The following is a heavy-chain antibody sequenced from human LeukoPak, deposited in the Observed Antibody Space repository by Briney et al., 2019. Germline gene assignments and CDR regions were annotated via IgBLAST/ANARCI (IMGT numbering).Heavy chain of an antibody. CDR3: ARDSPLGNC. V-gene: IGHV3-30*04. J-gene: IGHJ4*02. CDR1: GFTFSSYA. CDR2: ISYDGSNK. Sequence: GSLRLSCAASGFTFSSYAMHWVRQAPGKGLEWVAVISYDGSNKYYADSVKGRFTISRDNSKNTLYLQMNSLRAEDTAVYYCARDSPLGNCWGQGTLVTVSS. D-gene: IGHD3-10*01.